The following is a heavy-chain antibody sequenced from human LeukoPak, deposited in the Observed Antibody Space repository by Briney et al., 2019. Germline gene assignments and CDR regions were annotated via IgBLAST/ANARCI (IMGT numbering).Heavy chain of an antibody. D-gene: IGHD2/OR15-2a*01. CDR1: GGSFSGYY. CDR3: ARGLLLTAFYGSTTNWFDP. Sequence: PSETLSLTCAVYGGSFSGYYWSWLRQPPGKGLAWIGEINHSGSTNYNPSLKSRVTISVDTSKNQFSLKLSSVTAADTAVYYCARGLLLTAFYGSTTNWFDPWGQGTLVTVSS. J-gene: IGHJ5*02. CDR2: INHSGST. V-gene: IGHV4-34*01.